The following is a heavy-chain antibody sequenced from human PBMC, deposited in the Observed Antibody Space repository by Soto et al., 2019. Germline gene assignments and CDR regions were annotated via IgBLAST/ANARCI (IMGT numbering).Heavy chain of an antibody. CDR2: ISGSGGST. Sequence: GGSLRLSCAVSGFTFSSYAMSWVRQAPGKGLEWVSGISGSGGSTYSADSVKGRFTISRDNSKNTLYLQMNGLRAEDTAVYYCAKDRKSGSGWYWDYWGQGTLVTVSS. D-gene: IGHD6-19*01. V-gene: IGHV3-23*01. CDR3: AKDRKSGSGWYWDY. J-gene: IGHJ4*02. CDR1: GFTFSSYA.